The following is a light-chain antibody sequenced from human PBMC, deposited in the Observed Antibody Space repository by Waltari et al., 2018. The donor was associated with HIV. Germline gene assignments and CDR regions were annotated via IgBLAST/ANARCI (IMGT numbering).Light chain of an antibody. Sequence: QSALTQPASVSGSPGQSITIPCTGTSRDVGGYNYVSWYQQHPGKAPKVMIYDVSKRPSGVSNRFSGSKSGNTASLTISGLQAEDEADYYCCSYVGSSTWVFGGGTKLTVL. CDR2: DVS. J-gene: IGLJ3*02. V-gene: IGLV2-23*02. CDR3: CSYVGSSTWV. CDR1: SRDVGGYNY.